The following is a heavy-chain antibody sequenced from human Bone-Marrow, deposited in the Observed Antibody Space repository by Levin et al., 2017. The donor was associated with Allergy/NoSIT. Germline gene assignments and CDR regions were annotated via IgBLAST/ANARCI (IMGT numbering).Heavy chain of an antibody. CDR3: TRGHGLGGPGFDP. CDR1: GFTFSDYY. V-gene: IGHV3-72*01. Sequence: GGSLRLSCVASGFTFSDYYMDWVRQAPGKGLEWVGRGRDKTNGYTATYAASVRDRFIISRDDSKNSVYLQMSSLKTDDTAVYYCTRGHGLGGPGFDPWGQGTLVTVSS. J-gene: IGHJ5*02. CDR2: GRDKTNGYTA. D-gene: IGHD3-16*01.